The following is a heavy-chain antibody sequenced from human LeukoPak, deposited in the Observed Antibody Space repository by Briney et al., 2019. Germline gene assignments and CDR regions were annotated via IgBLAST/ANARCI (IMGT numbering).Heavy chain of an antibody. CDR2: ISSSGRTI. CDR3: ARVNAGYSYGYDY. Sequence: GGSLRLSCAASGFTFSDYYMSWIRQAPGKGLEWVSYISSSGRTIYYPDSVKGRFTISRDNAKNSLYLQTNSLRAEDTAVYYCARVNAGYSYGYDYWGQGTLVTVSS. D-gene: IGHD5-18*01. J-gene: IGHJ4*02. CDR1: GFTFSDYY. V-gene: IGHV3-11*01.